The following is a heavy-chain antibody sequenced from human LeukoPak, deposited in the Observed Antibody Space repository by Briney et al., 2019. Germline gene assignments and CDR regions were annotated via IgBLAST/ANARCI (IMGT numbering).Heavy chain of an antibody. V-gene: IGHV4-61*01. CDR2: IHNSGST. J-gene: IGHJ2*01. D-gene: IGHD2-21*02. CDR3: GSCSDNCYLRYFDL. CDR1: GGSVNSGSYY. Sequence: PSETLSLTCTVSGGSVNSGSYYWSWIRQPPGKGLEWIGYIHNSGSTNYNPSLKSRVTISVDTSKNQFSARLTSVTAADTAVYYCGSCSDNCYLRYFDLWGRGTLVTVSS.